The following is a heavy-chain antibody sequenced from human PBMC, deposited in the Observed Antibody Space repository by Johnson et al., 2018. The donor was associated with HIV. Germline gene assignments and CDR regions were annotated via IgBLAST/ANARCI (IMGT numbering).Heavy chain of an antibody. Sequence: QVQLVESGGGVVQPGRSLRLSCAASGFTFSSYGMHWVRQAPGKGLEWVAFIRYDGSNKYYADSVKGRFTISRDNSKNTLYLQMNSLRAEDTAVYYCAKDGAYSIPWSAFDIWGQGTIVTVSS. V-gene: IGHV3-30*02. CDR3: AKDGAYSIPWSAFDI. CDR1: GFTFSSYG. D-gene: IGHD3-16*01. J-gene: IGHJ3*02. CDR2: IRYDGSNK.